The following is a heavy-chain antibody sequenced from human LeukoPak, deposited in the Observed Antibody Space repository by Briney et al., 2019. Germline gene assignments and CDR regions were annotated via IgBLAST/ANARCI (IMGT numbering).Heavy chain of an antibody. D-gene: IGHD2-21*01. CDR2: LSSTSDIT. J-gene: IGHJ3*02. CDR3: AKENTPFGSSVINRVGGAFDI. CDR1: GFTFSSFA. V-gene: IGHV3-23*01. Sequence: GGSLRLSCAASGFTFSSFALSWVRQGPGRGMEWVASLSSTSDITNYADSVKGRFTISRDNSKNTLYLQMNSLRAEDTAIYFCAKENTPFGSSVINRVGGAFDIWGQGTRVTVSS.